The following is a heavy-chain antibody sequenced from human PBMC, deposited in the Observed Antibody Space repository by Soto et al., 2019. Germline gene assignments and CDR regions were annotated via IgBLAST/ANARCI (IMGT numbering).Heavy chain of an antibody. Sequence: QVQRVQSGAEVKKPGSSVKVSCKASGGTFSSYAISWVRQAPGQGLEWMGGIIPIFGTANYAQKFQGRVTITADKSTSTAYMELSSLRTEDTAVYYCARDTVARGYYYYGMDVWGQGTTVTVSS. CDR2: IIPIFGTA. CDR1: GGTFSSYA. V-gene: IGHV1-69*06. J-gene: IGHJ6*02. CDR3: ARDTVARGYYYYGMDV. D-gene: IGHD4-4*01.